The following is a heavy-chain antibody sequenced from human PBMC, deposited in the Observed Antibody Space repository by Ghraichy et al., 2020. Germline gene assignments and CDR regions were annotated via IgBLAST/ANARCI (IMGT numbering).Heavy chain of an antibody. CDR1: GFTFSDYA. Sequence: GESLNISCAASGFTFSDYAMSWVRQAPGKGLEWVSVISGSGSHTYYRDSVKGRFSISRDNPKNTLFLQMNSLRVEDTGTYYCAKKGSSYAGSGKYYYLHYWGQGTLVTVSS. V-gene: IGHV3-23*01. J-gene: IGHJ4*02. CDR2: ISGSGSHT. D-gene: IGHD3-10*02. CDR3: AKKGSSYAGSGKYYYLHY.